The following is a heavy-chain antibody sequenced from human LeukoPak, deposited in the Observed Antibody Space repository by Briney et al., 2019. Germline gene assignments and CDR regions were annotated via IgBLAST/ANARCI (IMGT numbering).Heavy chain of an antibody. V-gene: IGHV3-21*01. CDR1: GFTFRSHT. CDR2: ISSNGYYI. CDR3: AREGGTYSSNLDYFDF. D-gene: IGHD6-13*01. Sequence: GGSLRLSCAASGFTFRSHTINWVRQAPGKGLEWVPSISSNGYYIYYADSVKGRFTISRDNAKNSLYLQMDSLRAEDTAMYYCAREGGTYSSNLDYFDFWGQGTLVTVSS. J-gene: IGHJ4*02.